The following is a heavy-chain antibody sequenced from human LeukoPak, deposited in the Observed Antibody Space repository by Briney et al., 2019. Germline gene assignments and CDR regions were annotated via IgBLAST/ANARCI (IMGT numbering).Heavy chain of an antibody. CDR2: IKQDGSEK. CDR3: ARDSAKTTVTTLDY. J-gene: IGHJ4*02. CDR1: GFTLSSYW. V-gene: IGHV3-7*01. Sequence: GGSLRLSCAASGFTLSSYWMSWVRQAPGKGLEWVANIKQDGSEKYYVDSVKGRFTISRDNAKNSLYLQMNSLRAEDTAVYYCARDSAKTTVTTLDYWGQGTLVTVSS. D-gene: IGHD4-17*01.